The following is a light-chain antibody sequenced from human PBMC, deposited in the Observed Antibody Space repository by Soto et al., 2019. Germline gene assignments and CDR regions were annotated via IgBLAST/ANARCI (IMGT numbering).Light chain of an antibody. CDR2: GVS. V-gene: IGKV3-15*01. CDR1: QSVSSN. CDR3: QQYNNWPQT. Sequence: EIVMTQSPATLSVSPGERATLSCRASQSVSSNLAWYQQKPGQAPRLLIYGVSTRATGTPARFSGNGSGTEFTLTISSLQSEDFAVYYCQQYNNWPQTFGQGTKVEIK. J-gene: IGKJ1*01.